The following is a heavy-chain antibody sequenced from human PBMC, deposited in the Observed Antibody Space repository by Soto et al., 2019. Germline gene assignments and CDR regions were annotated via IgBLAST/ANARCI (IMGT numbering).Heavy chain of an antibody. J-gene: IGHJ6*02. V-gene: IGHV3-33*01. D-gene: IGHD3-3*01. Sequence: LXLSFATAGFTFSSYGMHWVRQAPGKGLEWVAVIWYDGSNKYYADSVKGRFTISRDNSKNTLYLQMNRRRAEDTAVYYCARSYNFGVVIIQYYGMDVWAQGTKVTVYS. CDR1: GFTFSSYG. CDR2: IWYDGSNK. CDR3: ARSYNFGVVIIQYYGMDV.